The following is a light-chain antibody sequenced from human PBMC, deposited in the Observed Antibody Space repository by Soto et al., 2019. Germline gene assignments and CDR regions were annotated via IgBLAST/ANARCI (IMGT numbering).Light chain of an antibody. CDR3: GTWDSSLSACV. J-gene: IGLJ1*01. CDR2: DNN. V-gene: IGLV1-51*01. CDR1: SSNIRNNY. Sequence: QSVLTQPPSVSAAPRQKVTISRSGSSSNIRNNYVSWYQQLPGTAPKLLIYDNNKRPSGIPDRFSGSKSGTSATLGITGLQTGDEADYYCGTWDSSLSACVFGTGTKVTVL.